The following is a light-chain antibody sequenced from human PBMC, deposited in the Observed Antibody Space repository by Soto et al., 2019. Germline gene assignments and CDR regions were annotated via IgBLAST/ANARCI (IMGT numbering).Light chain of an antibody. CDR2: GAS. CDR1: QSVSSN. V-gene: IGKV3-15*01. J-gene: IGKJ5*01. Sequence: EIVLTQSPATLSLSPGERATLSCRASQSVSSNLAWYQQKPGQAPRLLIYGASTRATGIPAMFSGRGSGTEFTLTISSLQSEDFAVYYCQQYYDWPITFGQGTRLEIK. CDR3: QQYYDWPIT.